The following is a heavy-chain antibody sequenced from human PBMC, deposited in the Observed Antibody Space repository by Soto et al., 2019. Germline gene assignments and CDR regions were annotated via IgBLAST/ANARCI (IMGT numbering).Heavy chain of an antibody. CDR1: GYTFTSYG. V-gene: IGHV1-18*01. D-gene: IGHD4-17*01. CDR3: ARDDYADADF. CDR2: ISAYNGNT. J-gene: IGHJ4*02. Sequence: QVQLVQSGTEVKKPGASVKVSCEASGYTFTSYGISWVRQAPGQGLEWMGWISAYNGNTNYAQNVQDRVTMTTDTSTNTPYMELRSLRSDDTAMYYCARDDYADADFWGQGTLVTVSS.